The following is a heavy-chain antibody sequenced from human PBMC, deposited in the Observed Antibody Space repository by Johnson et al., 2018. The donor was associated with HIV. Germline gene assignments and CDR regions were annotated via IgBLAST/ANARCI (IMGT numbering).Heavy chain of an antibody. D-gene: IGHD3-16*01. CDR3: AREWGNALDI. CDR1: GFTFSSYG. J-gene: IGHJ3*02. CDR2: IWYDGTNK. V-gene: IGHV3-33*01. Sequence: QVQLVESGGGVVQPGRSLRLSCAASGFTFSSYGMHWVRQAPGKGLEWVAVIWYDGTNKYYTDSVKGRFTISRDNSKNTLFLHMNSLRAEDTAVYYCAREWGNALDIWGQGTMVTVSS.